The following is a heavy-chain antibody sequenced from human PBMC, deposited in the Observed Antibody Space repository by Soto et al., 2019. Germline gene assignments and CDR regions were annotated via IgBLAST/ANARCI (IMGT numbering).Heavy chain of an antibody. Sequence: PAETLSLTCAVYVGSFSVYYWSWIRQPPGKGLEWIGEINHSGSTNYNPSLKSRVTISVDTSKNQFSLKLSSVTAADTAVYYCATQTGLYYYGMDVWGQGTTVTVSS. V-gene: IGHV4-34*01. J-gene: IGHJ6*01. CDR2: INHSGST. CDR1: VGSFSVYY. CDR3: ATQTGLYYYGMDV.